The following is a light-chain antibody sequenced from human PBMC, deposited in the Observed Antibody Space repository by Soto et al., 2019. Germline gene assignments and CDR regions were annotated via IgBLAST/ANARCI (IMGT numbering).Light chain of an antibody. Sequence: QSALTQPRSVSGSPGQSVTISCTGTSRDVSGYTYVSWYQQHPGKAPRLLIYDVTERPSGVPDRFSGSKSGYTASLTISGLQADDEADYYCCSYAGSFTYVFGSGTKVTVL. CDR1: SRDVSGYTY. CDR2: DVT. V-gene: IGLV2-11*01. CDR3: CSYAGSFTYV. J-gene: IGLJ1*01.